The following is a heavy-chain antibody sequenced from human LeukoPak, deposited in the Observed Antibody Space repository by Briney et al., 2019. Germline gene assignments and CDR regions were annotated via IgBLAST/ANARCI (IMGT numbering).Heavy chain of an antibody. D-gene: IGHD5-12*01. V-gene: IGHV4-4*07. Sequence: PSETLSLTCTVSGDSISNYYWSWIRQPAGKGLEWIGSIYYSGSTYYNPSLKSRVTISVDTSKNQFSLKLSSVTAADTAVYYCARESRYLYAFDIWGQGTMVTVSS. CDR1: GDSISNYY. CDR3: ARESRYLYAFDI. J-gene: IGHJ3*02. CDR2: IYYSGST.